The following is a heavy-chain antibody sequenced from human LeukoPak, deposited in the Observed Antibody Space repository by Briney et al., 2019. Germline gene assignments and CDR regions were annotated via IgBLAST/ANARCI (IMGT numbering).Heavy chain of an antibody. D-gene: IGHD5-24*01. Sequence: GGSLRLSCAASGFTFSDYEMDWVRQAPGKGLEWVSYISSSGNTIYYADSVKGRFTISRDNAKNSLYLQMNSLRAEDTAVYYCARDGYNDAFDIWGQGTMVTVSS. J-gene: IGHJ3*02. CDR2: ISSSGNTI. CDR3: ARDGYNDAFDI. V-gene: IGHV3-48*03. CDR1: GFTFSDYE.